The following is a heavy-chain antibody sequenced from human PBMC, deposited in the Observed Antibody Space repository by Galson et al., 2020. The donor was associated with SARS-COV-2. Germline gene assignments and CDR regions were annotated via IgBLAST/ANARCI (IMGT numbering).Heavy chain of an antibody. CDR2: IRSEGYGATI. J-gene: IGHJ4*02. V-gene: IGHV3-49*03. CDR3: STGVVTYSGLLYGYEFAY. Sequence: GGSLRLSCRGSGFNFRSYAMSWFRQAPGKGPEWVGLIRSEGYGATIDYAASVSGRFTISRDDSNSFVYLQMNSLKGEDTAVYYCSTGVVTYSGLLYGYEFAYWGQGTLVTVSS. CDR1: GFNFRSYA. D-gene: IGHD5-18*01.